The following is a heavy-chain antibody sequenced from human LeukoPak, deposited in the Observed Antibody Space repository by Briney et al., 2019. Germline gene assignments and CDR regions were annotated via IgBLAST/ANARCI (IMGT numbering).Heavy chain of an antibody. D-gene: IGHD5-24*01. J-gene: IGHJ4*02. CDR2: ISYDGSNK. CDR1: GFTFSSYA. CDR3: ARDRVLDY. V-gene: IGHV3-30*01. Sequence: PGRSLRLSCAASGFTFSSYAMHWVRQAPGKGLEWVAVISYDGSNKYYADSVKGRFTISRDNSKNTLYLQMYSLRAEDTAVYYCARDRVLDYWGQGTLVTVSS.